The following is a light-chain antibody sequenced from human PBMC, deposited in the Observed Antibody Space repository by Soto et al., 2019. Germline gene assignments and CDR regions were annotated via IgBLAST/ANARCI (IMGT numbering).Light chain of an antibody. CDR3: QSYDAGLSGSV. CDR1: YSNIGADYA. Sequence: QSVLTQPPSVAGAPGPRVTISCTGSYSNIGADYAVHWYQQLPGRAPKLLIRANTNRPSGVPDRFSASKSGTSASLAITGLQVEDEADYYCQSYDAGLSGSVFGGGTKLTVL. J-gene: IGLJ3*02. CDR2: ANT. V-gene: IGLV1-40*01.